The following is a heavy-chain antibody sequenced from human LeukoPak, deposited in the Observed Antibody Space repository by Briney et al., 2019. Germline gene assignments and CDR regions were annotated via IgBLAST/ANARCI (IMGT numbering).Heavy chain of an antibody. J-gene: IGHJ4*02. CDR2: ISSSSSYT. V-gene: IGHV3-11*06. D-gene: IGHD6-19*01. CDR3: VKEQSSGYYRVADY. Sequence: GGSLRLSCAASGFTFSDYYMSWIRQAPGKGLEWVSYISSSSSYTNYADSVKGRFTISRDNAKNSLYLQMNSLRAEDTAVYHCVKEQSSGYYRVADYWGQGTLVTVSS. CDR1: GFTFSDYY.